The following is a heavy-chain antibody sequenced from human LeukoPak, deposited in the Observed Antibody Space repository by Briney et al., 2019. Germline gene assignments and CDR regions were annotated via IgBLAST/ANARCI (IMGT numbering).Heavy chain of an antibody. CDR3: AREYDGGNSCLSY. V-gene: IGHV3-48*02. CDR2: IRSSSSTT. D-gene: IGHD3-16*01. Sequence: GGSLRLSCEASGFTLSSYSMNWVRQAPGKGLEWISYIRSSSSTTYYADSVKGRFTISRDNAKNSLHLQMNSLRDEDTAVYYCAREYDGGNSCLSYWGQGTLVTVSS. CDR1: GFTLSSYS. J-gene: IGHJ4*02.